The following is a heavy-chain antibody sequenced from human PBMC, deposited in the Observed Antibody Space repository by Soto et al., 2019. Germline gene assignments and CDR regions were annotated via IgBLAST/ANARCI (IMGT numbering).Heavy chain of an antibody. CDR1: GYTFTSYG. Sequence: GASVKVSCKASGYTFTSYGISWVRQAPGQGLEWMGWISAYNGNTNYAQKLQGRVTMTTDTSTSTAYMELRSLRSDDTAVYYCARDHSEPYYDFWSGYPEVNWFDPWGQGTLVTVSS. D-gene: IGHD3-3*01. V-gene: IGHV1-18*01. CDR2: ISAYNGNT. CDR3: ARDHSEPYYDFWSGYPEVNWFDP. J-gene: IGHJ5*02.